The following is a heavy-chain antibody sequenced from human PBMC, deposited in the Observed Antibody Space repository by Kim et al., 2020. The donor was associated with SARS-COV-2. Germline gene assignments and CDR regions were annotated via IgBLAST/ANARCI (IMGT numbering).Heavy chain of an antibody. Sequence: SQTLSLTCVISGDSVSSNSGAWNWIRQSPSRGLEWLGRTSYRSRWYNHYAVSVKSRISINADTSKNQFSLQLNSVTPEDTAVYYCAREAYTIASAGSASWFDPWGQGTLVTVSS. CDR2: TSYRSRWYN. CDR3: AREAYTIASAGSASWFDP. D-gene: IGHD6-13*01. CDR1: GDSVSSNSGA. V-gene: IGHV6-1*01. J-gene: IGHJ5*02.